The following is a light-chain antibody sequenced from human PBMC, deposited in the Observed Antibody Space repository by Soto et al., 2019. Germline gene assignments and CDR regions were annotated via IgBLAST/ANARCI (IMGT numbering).Light chain of an antibody. Sequence: QSVPTQPASVSGSRGQSITISSPGITSDGGSNTFVSWYQQPPAEAPKLMISAGNKRPPAISPLFSDFTSSNTAHSSISRLQAKDEADYYCCSYVSGGTDVFGSGTNVTVL. CDR3: CSYVSGGTDV. CDR2: AGN. V-gene: IGLV2-23*01. J-gene: IGLJ1*01. CDR1: TSDGGSNTF.